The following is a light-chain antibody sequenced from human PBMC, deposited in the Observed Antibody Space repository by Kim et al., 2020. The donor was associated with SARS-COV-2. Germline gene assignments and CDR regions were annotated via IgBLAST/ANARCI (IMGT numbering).Light chain of an antibody. Sequence: SYELTQPPSVSVSPGQTATIACSGDELGDKYTNWYQQKPGQSPVLVIYQDRKRPSGIPERFSGSNFGNTATLTISGTQTVDEGDYYCQAWDSSAGGVFGGGTQLTVL. V-gene: IGLV3-1*01. CDR2: QDR. J-gene: IGLJ3*02. CDR1: ELGDKY. CDR3: QAWDSSAGGV.